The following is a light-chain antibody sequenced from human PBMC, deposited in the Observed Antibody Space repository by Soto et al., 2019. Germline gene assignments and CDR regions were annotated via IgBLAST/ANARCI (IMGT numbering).Light chain of an antibody. J-gene: IGKJ5*01. CDR2: GAS. CDR3: QQYKNWPPIT. V-gene: IGKV3D-15*01. CDR1: PSVRSSY. Sequence: EIVMTQSPATLSVPPGERATLSCRPRPSVRSSYLAWYHQKPGQAPRLLIYGASSRAPGIPDRFSGSGSGTEFTLTISSLESEDFAVYYCQQYKNWPPITFGQGTRLEIK.